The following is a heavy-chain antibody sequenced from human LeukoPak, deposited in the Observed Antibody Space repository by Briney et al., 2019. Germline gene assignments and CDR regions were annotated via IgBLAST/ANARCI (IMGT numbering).Heavy chain of an antibody. J-gene: IGHJ4*02. V-gene: IGHV3-21*01. Sequence: GGSLRLSCAASGFTFSSYAMSWVRQAPGKGLEWVSSISSSSSYIYYADSVKGRFTISRDNAKNSLYLQMNSLRAEDTAVYYCARDRRLWFGELLPHPPDYWGQGTLVTVSS. CDR3: ARDRRLWFGELLPHPPDY. D-gene: IGHD3-10*01. CDR2: ISSSSSYI. CDR1: GFTFSSYA.